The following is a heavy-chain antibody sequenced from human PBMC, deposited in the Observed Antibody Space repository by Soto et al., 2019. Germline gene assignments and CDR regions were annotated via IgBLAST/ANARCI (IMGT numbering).Heavy chain of an antibody. D-gene: IGHD7-27*01. V-gene: IGHV2-5*02. Sequence: SGPTLVNPTQTLTLTCTFSGFSLSTSGVGVGWIRQPPGKALEWLALNYWDDDKRYSPSLKSRLTITKDTSKNQVVLTMTNMDLVDSAIYYCAHSLGISFIFDCWGQGTLVTVSS. J-gene: IGHJ4*02. CDR1: GFSLSTSGVG. CDR2: NYWDDDK. CDR3: AHSLGISFIFDC.